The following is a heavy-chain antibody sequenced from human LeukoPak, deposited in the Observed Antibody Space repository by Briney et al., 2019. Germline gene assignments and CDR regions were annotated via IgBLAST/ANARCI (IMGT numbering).Heavy chain of an antibody. CDR1: GGSISSSSYY. CDR2: IYYSGST. J-gene: IGHJ4*02. Sequence: SETLSLTCTVSGGSISSSSYYWGWIRQPPGKGLEWIGSIYYSGSTYYNPSLKSRVTISVDTSKNQFSLKLSSVTAADTAVYYCARGRDVITIFGVVLKPKYYFDYWGQGTLVTVSS. CDR3: ARGRDVITIFGVVLKPKYYFDY. V-gene: IGHV4-39*07. D-gene: IGHD3-3*01.